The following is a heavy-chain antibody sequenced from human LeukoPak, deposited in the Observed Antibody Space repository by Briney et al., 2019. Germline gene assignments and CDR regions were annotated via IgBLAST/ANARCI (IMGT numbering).Heavy chain of an antibody. D-gene: IGHD2-2*02. CDR2: IYHSGST. V-gene: IGHV4-30-2*01. J-gene: IGHJ3*02. CDR3: AREPVGGGDIVVVPAAILGNDAFDI. CDR1: GGSISSGGYY. Sequence: SETLSLTCTVSGGSISSGGYYWSWIRQPPGKGLEWIGYIYHSGSTYYNPSLKSRVTISVDRSKNQFSLKLSSVTAADTAVYYCAREPVGGGDIVVVPAAILGNDAFDIWGQGTMVTVSS.